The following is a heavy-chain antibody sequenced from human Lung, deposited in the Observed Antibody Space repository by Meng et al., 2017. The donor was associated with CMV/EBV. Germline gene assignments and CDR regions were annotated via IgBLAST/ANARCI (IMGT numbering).Heavy chain of an antibody. Sequence: GESLKISCAASGFTFNNFALHWVRQAPGKGLEWLAVVSFDGSDRYYADSLKGRFTISRDNSKNTLYLQMNSLRPEDTAVYHCARDPRKSLKVVVAGIFESWGRGXLVTVSS. CDR2: VSFDGSDR. CDR1: GFTFNNFA. V-gene: IGHV3-30*04. J-gene: IGHJ4*02. CDR3: ARDPRKSLKVVVAGIFES. D-gene: IGHD6-19*01.